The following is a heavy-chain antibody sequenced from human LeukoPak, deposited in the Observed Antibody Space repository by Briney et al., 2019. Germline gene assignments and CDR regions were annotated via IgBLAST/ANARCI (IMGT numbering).Heavy chain of an antibody. J-gene: IGHJ4*02. CDR3: ARELTDYGSGSYGFDY. Sequence: GGSPRLSRVPSRFTFCISWMSVVPEAPGQGREWVANIKEDGSKKSYVDSVKGRFTISRDNATNSLYQQMNSLRAEDTAVYYGARELTDYGSGSYGFDYWGQGTLVTVSS. CDR2: IKEDGSKK. D-gene: IGHD3-10*01. CDR1: RFTFCISW. V-gene: IGHV3-7*01.